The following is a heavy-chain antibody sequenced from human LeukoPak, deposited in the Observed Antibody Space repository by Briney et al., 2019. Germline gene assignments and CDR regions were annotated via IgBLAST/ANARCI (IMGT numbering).Heavy chain of an antibody. CDR2: ISSSSSYI. Sequence: GGSLRLSCAASGFTFSSYSMSWVRQAPGKGLEWVSSISSSSSYIYYADSVKGRFTISRDNAKNSLYLQMNSLRAEDTAVYYCARVVGLVGRYFDYWGQGTLVTVSS. D-gene: IGHD1-26*01. CDR1: GFTFSSYS. J-gene: IGHJ4*02. CDR3: ARVVGLVGRYFDY. V-gene: IGHV3-21*01.